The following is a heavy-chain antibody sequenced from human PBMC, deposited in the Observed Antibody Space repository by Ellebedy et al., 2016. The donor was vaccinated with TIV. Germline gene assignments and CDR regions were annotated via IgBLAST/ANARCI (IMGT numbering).Heavy chain of an antibody. V-gene: IGHV1-69*06. D-gene: IGHD3-10*01. Sequence: SVKVSCXASGYTFTSYGISWVRQAPGQGLEWMGGIIPIFGTANYAQKFQGRVTITADKSTSTAYMELSSLRSEDTAVYYCARDHSAPYYYGSGSRSYYYYGMDVWGQGTTVTVSS. CDR1: GYTFTSYG. J-gene: IGHJ6*02. CDR2: IIPIFGTA. CDR3: ARDHSAPYYYGSGSRSYYYYGMDV.